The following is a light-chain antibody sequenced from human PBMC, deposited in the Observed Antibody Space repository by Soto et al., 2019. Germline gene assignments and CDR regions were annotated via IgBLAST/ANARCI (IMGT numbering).Light chain of an antibody. CDR2: EVN. CDR1: DSDVGGYNY. Sequence: QSVLTQPPSASGSPGQSVTISCTGTDSDVGGYNYVSWYQHHPGKGPKLIIYEVNNRPSGVSDRFSGSKSGNKASLTISNLEAEDESDYYCGSYTSTDTPFVFGTGTKVTV. V-gene: IGLV2-8*01. CDR3: GSYTSTDTPFV. J-gene: IGLJ1*01.